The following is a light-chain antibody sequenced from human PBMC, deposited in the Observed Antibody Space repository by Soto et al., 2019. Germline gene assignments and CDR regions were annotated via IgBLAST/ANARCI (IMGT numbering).Light chain of an antibody. J-gene: IGKJ1*01. Sequence: ETVLTQSPGTLSLSPGERATLSCRASQSVSSSYLAWYQQKPGQAPRLLIYGASSRATGIPDRFSGSGSGTDFTLTISRLEPEDFAVYYCQQYGRSPTSWTFGQGTKVEIK. CDR2: GAS. CDR3: QQYGRSPTSWT. V-gene: IGKV3-20*01. CDR1: QSVSSSY.